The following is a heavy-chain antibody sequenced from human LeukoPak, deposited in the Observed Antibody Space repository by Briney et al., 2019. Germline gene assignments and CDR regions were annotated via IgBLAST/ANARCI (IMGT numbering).Heavy chain of an antibody. CDR2: ISTSNSFT. CDR3: ARPTANYDTLDI. V-gene: IGHV1-18*01. J-gene: IGHJ3*02. Sequence: GASVKVSCKASGYTFSSYGISWVRQAPGQGLEWVGWISTSNSFTSYPQKFQDRVTLTTDTSTSTAYMELRSLRSDDTAVYYCARPTANYDTLDIWGQGTRVTVSS. CDR1: GYTFSSYG. D-gene: IGHD4/OR15-4a*01.